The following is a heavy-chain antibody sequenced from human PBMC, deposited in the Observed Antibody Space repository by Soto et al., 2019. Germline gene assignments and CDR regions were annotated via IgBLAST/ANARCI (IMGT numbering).Heavy chain of an antibody. J-gene: IGHJ4*02. CDR3: ARGRYGDY. CDR1: GYDFTTYG. D-gene: IGHD1-1*01. V-gene: IGHV1-18*01. CDR2: ISAHNGNT. Sequence: QVHLVQSGAAVKNPGASVKVSCKGSGYDFTTYGITWVRQAPGQGLEWMAWISAHNGNTNYAPNLQGRVTVTRDTSTSTAYIELRRLRSDDTAVYCCARGRYGDYWGQGALVTVSS.